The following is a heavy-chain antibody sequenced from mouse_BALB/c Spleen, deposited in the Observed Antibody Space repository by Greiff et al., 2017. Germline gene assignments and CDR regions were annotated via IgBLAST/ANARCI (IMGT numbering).Heavy chain of an antibody. Sequence: EVKLMESGGGLVQPGGSMKLSCVASGFTFSNYWMNWVRQSPEKGLEWVAEIRLKSNNYATHYAESVKGRFTISRDDSKSSVYLQMNNLRAEDTGIYYCTRGVATDYWGQGTTLTVSS. CDR1: GFTFSNYW. CDR3: TRGVATDY. CDR2: IRLKSNNYAT. J-gene: IGHJ2*01. D-gene: IGHD1-1*02. V-gene: IGHV6-6*02.